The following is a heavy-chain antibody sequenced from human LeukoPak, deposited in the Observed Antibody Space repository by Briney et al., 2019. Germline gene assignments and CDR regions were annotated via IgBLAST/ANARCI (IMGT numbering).Heavy chain of an antibody. CDR3: ARVKAALYYFDY. V-gene: IGHV4-39*07. J-gene: IGHJ4*02. CDR1: GGSISSSSYY. D-gene: IGHD2-15*01. Sequence: PSETLSLTCTVSGGSISSSSYYWGWIRQPPGKGLEWIGSIYYSGSTYYNPSLKSRVTISVDTSKNQFSLKLSSVTAADTAVYYCARVKAALYYFDYWGQGTLVTVSS. CDR2: IYYSGST.